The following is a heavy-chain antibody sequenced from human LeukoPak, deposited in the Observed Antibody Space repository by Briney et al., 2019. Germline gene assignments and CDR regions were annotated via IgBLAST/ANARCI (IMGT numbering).Heavy chain of an antibody. CDR1: GFTFSSYT. D-gene: IGHD3-10*01. CDR2: ISHDGRNK. CDR3: ARGSHQDYFGSMTYLFDY. V-gene: IGHV3-30*04. J-gene: IGHJ4*02. Sequence: GGSLRLSCAASGFTFSSYTIHWVRQAPGKGLEWVTLISHDGRNKNYADSVKGRFTISRDNSKKTLYLEVNSLRPEDTAVYYCARGSHQDYFGSMTYLFDYWGQGILVTASS.